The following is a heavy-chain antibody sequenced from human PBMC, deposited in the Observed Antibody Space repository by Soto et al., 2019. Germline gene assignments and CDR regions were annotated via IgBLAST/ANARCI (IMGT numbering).Heavy chain of an antibody. D-gene: IGHD1-1*01. CDR3: ARVTSQYLWPLVAV. J-gene: IGHJ6*02. CDR1: GYTFTNYG. V-gene: IGHV1-18*01. Sequence: ASVKVSCKASGYTFTNYGITWVRQAPGQGLEWMGWISAYNGDTHYTQRLQGRVTMTTDTSTSTAYMELRGLRSDDTAVYYCARVTSQYLWPLVAVWGQGTTVTVSS. CDR2: ISAYNGDT.